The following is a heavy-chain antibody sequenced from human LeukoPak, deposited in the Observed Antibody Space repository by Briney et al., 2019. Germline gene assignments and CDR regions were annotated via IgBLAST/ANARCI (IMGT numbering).Heavy chain of an antibody. CDR1: GYSFTSYW. J-gene: IGHJ4*02. CDR3: ARGTRYCSSTSCLFDY. V-gene: IGHV5-51*01. CDR2: IYPGDSDT. Sequence: GESLKISCKGSGYSFTSYWIGWVRQMPGKGLEWMGIIYPGDSDTRYSPSFQGQVTISADKSISTAYLQWSSLKASDTAMYYCARGTRYCSSTSCLFDYWGQGTLVAVSS. D-gene: IGHD2-2*01.